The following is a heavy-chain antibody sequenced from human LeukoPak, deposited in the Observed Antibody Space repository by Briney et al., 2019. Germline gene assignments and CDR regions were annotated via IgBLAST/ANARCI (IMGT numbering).Heavy chain of an antibody. Sequence: SQTLSLTCTVSGGSISNGYYWSWIRQPAGKGLEWIGRIYTSGSTNYNPSLKSRVTISVDTSKNQFSLKLSSVTAADTAVYYCARELDDNWFDPWGQGTLVTVSS. D-gene: IGHD1-1*01. J-gene: IGHJ5*02. CDR1: GGSISNGYY. V-gene: IGHV4-61*02. CDR2: IYTSGST. CDR3: ARELDDNWFDP.